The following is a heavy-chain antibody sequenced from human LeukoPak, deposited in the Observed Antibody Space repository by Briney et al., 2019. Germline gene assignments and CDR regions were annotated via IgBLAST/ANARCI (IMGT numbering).Heavy chain of an antibody. D-gene: IGHD2-21*02. CDR1: GYTFTAYY. CDR2: INPNGGDT. Sequence: ASVKLSCTASGYTFTAYYIHWVRQAPGQGLEWMGWINPNGGDTNYAQKFQGRVTMTRDTSLSTAYMELSSLIFDDTAVYYCAREGSGGGDCYNPTLWGQGTLVTVSS. CDR3: AREGSGGGDCYNPTL. V-gene: IGHV1-2*02. J-gene: IGHJ4*02.